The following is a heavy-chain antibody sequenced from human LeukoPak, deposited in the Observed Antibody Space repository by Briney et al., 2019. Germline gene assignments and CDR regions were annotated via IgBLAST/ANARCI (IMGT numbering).Heavy chain of an antibody. CDR3: ASPGEGHAFDI. J-gene: IGHJ3*02. D-gene: IGHD4-17*01. CDR2: IYHSGST. V-gene: IGHV4-38-2*01. Sequence: SETLSLTCAVSGYSISSGYYWGWIRQPPGKGLEWIGSIYHSGSTYYNPSLKSRVTISVDTSKNQFSLKLSSVTAADTAVYYCASPGEGHAFDIWGQGTMVTVSS. CDR1: GYSISSGYY.